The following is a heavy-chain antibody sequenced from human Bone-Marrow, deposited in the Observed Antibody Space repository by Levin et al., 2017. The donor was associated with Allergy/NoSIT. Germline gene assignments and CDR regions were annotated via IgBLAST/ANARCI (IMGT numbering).Heavy chain of an antibody. Sequence: KPGESLKISCKGSGYIFTNYWIGWVRQMPGKGLGWMGIIYPSDSDTRYSPSFQGQVTISADKSITTAYLQWSSLKASDTAMYYCARHGTGTTRGNWFDPWGQGTLVTVSS. CDR2: IYPSDSDT. CDR3: ARHGTGTTRGNWFDP. J-gene: IGHJ5*02. D-gene: IGHD1-1*01. CDR1: GYIFTNYW. V-gene: IGHV5-51*01.